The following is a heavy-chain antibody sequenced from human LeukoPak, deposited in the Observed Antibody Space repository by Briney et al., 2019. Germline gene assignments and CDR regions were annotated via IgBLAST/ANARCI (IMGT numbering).Heavy chain of an antibody. CDR1: GFTFSSYA. D-gene: IGHD2-2*01. V-gene: IGHV3-23*01. Sequence: GGSLRLSCAASGFTFSSYAMSWVRQAPGKGLEWVSAISGSGGSTYYADSVKGRSTISRDNSKNTLYLQMNSLRAEDTAVYYCAKDRIVPEKKGYGMDVWGQGTTVTVSS. CDR3: AKDRIVPEKKGYGMDV. CDR2: ISGSGGST. J-gene: IGHJ6*02.